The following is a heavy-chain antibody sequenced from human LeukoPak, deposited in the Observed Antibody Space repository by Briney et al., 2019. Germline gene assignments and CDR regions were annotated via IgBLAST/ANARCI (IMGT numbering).Heavy chain of an antibody. CDR3: ATDRRPLKGIAAAGPYYMDV. CDR1: GYTLTELS. D-gene: IGHD6-13*01. CDR2: FDPEDGET. Sequence: ASVKVSCKVSGYTLTELSMHWVRQAPGKGLEWMGGFDPEDGETIYAQKCQGRVTMAEDTSTDTAYMELSSLRSEDTAVYYCATDRRPLKGIAAAGPYYMDVWGKGTTVTVSS. V-gene: IGHV1-24*01. J-gene: IGHJ6*03.